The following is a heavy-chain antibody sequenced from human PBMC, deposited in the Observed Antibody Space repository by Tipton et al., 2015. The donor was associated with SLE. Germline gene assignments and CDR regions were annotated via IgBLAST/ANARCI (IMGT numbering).Heavy chain of an antibody. CDR2: INSGADV. D-gene: IGHD6-13*01. V-gene: IGHV3-11*01. Sequence: SLRLSCAASGFTFTEYYMTWIRQAPGKGLEWVSYINSGADVAYADSVEGRFTISRDSPKNSLFLQMNSLRAEDTAVYYWARVAAYWHFDLWSRGTLVTVSS. CDR1: GFTFTEYY. CDR3: ARVAAYWHFDL. J-gene: IGHJ2*01.